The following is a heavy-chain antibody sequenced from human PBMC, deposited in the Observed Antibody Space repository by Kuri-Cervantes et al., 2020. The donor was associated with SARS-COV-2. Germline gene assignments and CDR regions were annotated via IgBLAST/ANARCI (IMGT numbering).Heavy chain of an antibody. V-gene: IGHV5-51*01. Sequence: GGSLRLSCKGSGYRFSNCWIGWVRQMPGKGLEWMGISYPGDSDTRYSPSFQGQVTVSADKSISTAYLQWSSLKASDTAMYYCAITRRGELNPLDYWGRGTLVTVSS. J-gene: IGHJ4*02. CDR1: GYRFSNCW. CDR2: SYPGDSDT. D-gene: IGHD1-14*01. CDR3: AITRRGELNPLDY.